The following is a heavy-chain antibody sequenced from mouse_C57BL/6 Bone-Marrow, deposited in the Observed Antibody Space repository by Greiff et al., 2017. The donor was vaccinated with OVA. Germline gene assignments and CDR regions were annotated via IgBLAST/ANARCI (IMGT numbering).Heavy chain of an antibody. Sequence: VQLQQPGAELVKPGASVKLSCKASGYTFTSYWMHWVKQRPGQGLEWIGMIHPNSGSTNYNEKFKSKATLTVDKSSSTAYMQLSSLTSEYSAVYYCARVAYGSSYWYFDVWGTGTTVTVSS. V-gene: IGHV1-64*01. J-gene: IGHJ1*03. CDR3: ARVAYGSSYWYFDV. D-gene: IGHD1-1*01. CDR1: GYTFTSYW. CDR2: IHPNSGST.